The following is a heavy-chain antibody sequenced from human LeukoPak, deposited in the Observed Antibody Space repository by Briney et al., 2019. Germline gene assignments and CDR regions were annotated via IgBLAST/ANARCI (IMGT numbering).Heavy chain of an antibody. Sequence: GGSLRLSCAAPGFTFSSYWMHWVRQVPGKGLGWVSRINSDGSRTSYADSVKGRFTISRDNAKNTLYLQMNSLRAEDTAVYYCGRDLLTYRGSYPDYWGQGTLVTVSS. CDR1: GFTFSSYW. D-gene: IGHD1-26*01. CDR2: INSDGSRT. V-gene: IGHV3-74*01. CDR3: GRDLLTYRGSYPDY. J-gene: IGHJ4*02.